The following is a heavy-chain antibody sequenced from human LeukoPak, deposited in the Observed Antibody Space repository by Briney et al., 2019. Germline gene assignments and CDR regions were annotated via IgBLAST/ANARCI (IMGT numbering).Heavy chain of an antibody. CDR3: ASLMSIAAQGPLTC. V-gene: IGHV3-30-3*01. J-gene: IGHJ4*02. CDR1: GFTFSSHA. CDR2: ISFDGSSK. D-gene: IGHD2-21*01. Sequence: GRSLRLSCAASGFTFSSHAMDWVRQAPGKGLEWVAGISFDGSSKYYADSVKGRFTISRDNSRKTVDLQMNSLRIEDTAVYYCASLMSIAAQGPLTCWGQGTLATVSS.